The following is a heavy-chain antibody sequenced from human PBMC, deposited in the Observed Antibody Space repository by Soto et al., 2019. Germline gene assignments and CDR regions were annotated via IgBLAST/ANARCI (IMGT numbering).Heavy chain of an antibody. Sequence: PGESLRLSCVASGFTFSSYSMNWVRQAPGKGLEWVSSISSSSSYIYYADSVKGRFTISRDNAKNSLYLQMNSLRAEDTAVYYCARDQPGYSYGYGLGYWGQGT. V-gene: IGHV3-21*01. J-gene: IGHJ4*02. CDR1: GFTFSSYS. D-gene: IGHD5-18*01. CDR3: ARDQPGYSYGYGLGY. CDR2: ISSSSSYI.